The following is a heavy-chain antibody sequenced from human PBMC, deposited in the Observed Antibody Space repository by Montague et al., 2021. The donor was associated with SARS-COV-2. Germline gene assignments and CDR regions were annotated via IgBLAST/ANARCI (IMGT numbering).Heavy chain of an antibody. D-gene: IGHD3-3*01. CDR1: GGSISSSSYY. Sequence: SETLSLTCTVSGGSISSSSYYWGWIRQPPGKGLEWIGSIYYSGSTYYNPSLKSRVTISVDTSKNQFSLKLSSVTAADTAVYYCARRPPITIFGVVIIGAWFDPGGQGTLVTVSS. CDR3: ARRPPITIFGVVIIGAWFDP. CDR2: IYYSGST. J-gene: IGHJ5*02. V-gene: IGHV4-39*01.